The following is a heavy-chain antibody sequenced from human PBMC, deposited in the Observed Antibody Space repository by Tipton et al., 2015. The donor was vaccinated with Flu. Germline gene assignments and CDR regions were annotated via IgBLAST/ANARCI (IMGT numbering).Heavy chain of an antibody. CDR1: GYTFTSYG. CDR3: ARREERSYYGSGYY. V-gene: IGHV1-18*01. D-gene: IGHD3-10*01. Sequence: QSGAEVKKPGASVKVSCKASGYTFTSYGISWVRLAPGQGLEWMGWISAYNGNTNYAQKLQGRDTMTTDTSTSTAYMELRGLRSDDTAVYYCARREERSYYGSGYYWGQGTLVTVSS. J-gene: IGHJ4*02. CDR2: ISAYNGNT.